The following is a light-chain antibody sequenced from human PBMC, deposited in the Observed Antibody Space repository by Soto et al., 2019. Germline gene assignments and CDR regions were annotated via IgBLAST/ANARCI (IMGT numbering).Light chain of an antibody. CDR1: QXXVYRDGIPY. J-gene: IGKJ5*01. V-gene: IGKV2-30*01. CDR3: MQGTHWPPIT. Sequence: DVLMTQSPLSLPVTLGQPASISFMSRQXXVYRDGIPYLNWFQQRPGQSPRRLIYKVSNRDSGVPDRFSSSGSGTDFTLKISRVEAEDVGLYYCMQGTHWPPITFGQGTRLATK. CDR2: KVS.